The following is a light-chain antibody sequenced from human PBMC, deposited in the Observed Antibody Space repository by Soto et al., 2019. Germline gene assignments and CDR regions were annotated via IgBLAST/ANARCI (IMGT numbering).Light chain of an antibody. Sequence: QSALSQPRSVSGSPGQSVTISCTGTNSDVGGYNYVSWFQQHPGKAPKLMIYAVSKRPSGVPDRFSGSKSGNTASLTISGLQSEDEADYYCFSYAGIANVFGTGTKLTVL. CDR3: FSYAGIANV. CDR2: AVS. CDR1: NSDVGGYNY. J-gene: IGLJ1*01. V-gene: IGLV2-11*01.